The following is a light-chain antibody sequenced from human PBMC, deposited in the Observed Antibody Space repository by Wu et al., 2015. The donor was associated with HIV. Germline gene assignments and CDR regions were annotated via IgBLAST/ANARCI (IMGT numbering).Light chain of an antibody. J-gene: IGKJ5*01. CDR3: QQYVSSPT. CDR1: QSVSSNY. V-gene: IGKV3-20*01. CDR2: ATS. Sequence: DILLTQSPGTLPLSPGERATLSCRASQSVSSNYLAWYQQKPGQAPRLLIYATSNRATGIPDRISGSGSGTLFTLTISRLEPEDSAVYFCQQYVSSPTFGLGTRLEIK.